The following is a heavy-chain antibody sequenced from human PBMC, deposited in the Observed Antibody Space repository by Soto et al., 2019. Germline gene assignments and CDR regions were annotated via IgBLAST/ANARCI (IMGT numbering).Heavy chain of an antibody. CDR1: GGTFSSYT. V-gene: IGHV1-69*02. Sequence: QVQLVQSGAEVKKPGSSVKVSCKASGGTFSSYTISWVRQAPGQGLEWMGRIIPILGIANYAQKFQGRVTXTANKSRSTAYMDLSSLRSEDTAVYYCATLISSGYSYGMDVWGQGTTVTVSS. D-gene: IGHD3-10*01. CDR2: IIPILGIA. CDR3: ATLISSGYSYGMDV. J-gene: IGHJ6*02.